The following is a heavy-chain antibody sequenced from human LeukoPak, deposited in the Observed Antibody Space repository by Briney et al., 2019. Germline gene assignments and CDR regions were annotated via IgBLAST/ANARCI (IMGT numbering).Heavy chain of an antibody. CDR1: DDSISSSRYY. Sequence: KSSETRSGAGTVTDDSISSSRYYWGWIRQPPGKRLERIGTVYYSGSTYYNPPLKSRVTISVDTSKNQFSLKLISVTAADTAVYYCAAAHYSSSWYYFDYWGQGTLVTVSS. J-gene: IGHJ4*02. CDR3: AAAHYSSSWYYFDY. D-gene: IGHD6-13*01. CDR2: VYYSGST. V-gene: IGHV4-39*01.